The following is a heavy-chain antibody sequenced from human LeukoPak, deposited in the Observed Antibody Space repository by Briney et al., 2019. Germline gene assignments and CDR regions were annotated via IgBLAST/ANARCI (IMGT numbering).Heavy chain of an antibody. Sequence: GGSLRLSCAASGFTFSSHSMNWVRQAPGKGLEWVSYISSSSTYIYYAASVKGRFAISRDNARNSLFLQMNSLRAEDSGIYYCARDPRLEVSGMVIDMLDYWGQGTLVTVSS. V-gene: IGHV3-21*01. CDR1: GFTFSSHS. J-gene: IGHJ4*02. D-gene: IGHD3-3*01. CDR3: ARDPRLEVSGMVIDMLDY. CDR2: ISSSSTYI.